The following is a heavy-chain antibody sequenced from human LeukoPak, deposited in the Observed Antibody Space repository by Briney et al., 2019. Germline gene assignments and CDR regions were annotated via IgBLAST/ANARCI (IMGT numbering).Heavy chain of an antibody. CDR3: ARGATRLATAGAEFDS. V-gene: IGHV1-2*06. CDR2: INPNSGET. Sequence: ASVKVSCKASGYTFIVFYMHWVRQAPGQSLEWMGRINPNSGETSFALSFQGRVTMTRDTSINTAYMELGRLTSDDTAVYFCARGATRLATAGAEFDSWGQGTLVIVSS. CDR1: GYTFIVFY. D-gene: IGHD6-13*01. J-gene: IGHJ4*02.